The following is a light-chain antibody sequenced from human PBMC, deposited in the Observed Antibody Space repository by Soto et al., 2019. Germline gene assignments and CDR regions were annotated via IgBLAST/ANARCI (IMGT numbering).Light chain of an antibody. J-gene: IGKJ1*01. CDR2: NTF. CDR3: QQYGALPPT. CDR1: QSVVNCQ. V-gene: IGKV3-20*01. Sequence: EVGLTQSPGTLSLSPGERATLSCRTSQSVVNCQLAWYRQKPGQAPRLLIYNTFHRATGIPDRFSGTGSETDFTLTISRLEPEDFAVYHCQQYGALPPTFGQGTKVDI.